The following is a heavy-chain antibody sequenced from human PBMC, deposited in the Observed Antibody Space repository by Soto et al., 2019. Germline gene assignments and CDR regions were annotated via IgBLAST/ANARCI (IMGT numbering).Heavy chain of an antibody. V-gene: IGHV1-18*01. CDR2: ISAYTDDP. CDR3: AREITGADAWFDP. Sequence: ASVKGSCKASGNTFTNFRVTWVRQAPGQGRDWMGRISAYTDDPNYAQKFQGRVTMTIDTSTSTVYLDLSSLTYDDTAVYYCAREITGADAWFDPWGQGTLVTVSS. D-gene: IGHD1-20*01. J-gene: IGHJ5*02. CDR1: GNTFTNFR.